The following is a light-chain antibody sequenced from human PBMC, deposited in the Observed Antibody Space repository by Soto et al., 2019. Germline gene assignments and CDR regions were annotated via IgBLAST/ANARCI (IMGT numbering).Light chain of an antibody. Sequence: IVLTQSPAALSLSPGERATLSCGASQSVSSYLAWYQQKPGQAPRLLIYDASNRAPGIPTRFSGSGSGTDFTLTISSLEPEDFAVYYCQQRANWPRITFGQGTRLEMK. V-gene: IGKV3-11*01. J-gene: IGKJ5*01. CDR1: QSVSSY. CDR3: QQRANWPRIT. CDR2: DAS.